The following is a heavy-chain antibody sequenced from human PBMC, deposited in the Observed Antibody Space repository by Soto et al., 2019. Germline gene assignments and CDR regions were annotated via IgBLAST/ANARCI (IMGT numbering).Heavy chain of an antibody. D-gene: IGHD2-2*01. Sequence: GASVKVSCKASGYTFTSYGISWVRQAPGQGLEWMGWISAYNGNTNYAQKLKGRVTMTTDTSTSTAYKELRSLRSDDTAVFYCAMGYGGYCSSTSCLGSLGYYYYYMDVWGKGTTVTVSS. CDR1: GYTFTSYG. CDR2: ISAYNGNT. J-gene: IGHJ6*03. V-gene: IGHV1-18*01. CDR3: AMGYGGYCSSTSCLGSLGYYYYYMDV.